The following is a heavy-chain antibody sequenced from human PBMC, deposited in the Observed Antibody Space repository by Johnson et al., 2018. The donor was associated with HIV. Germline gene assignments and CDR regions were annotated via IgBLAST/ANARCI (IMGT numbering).Heavy chain of an antibody. CDR3: ASEPQQWLDVGAFDI. J-gene: IGHJ3*02. CDR1: GFTFSSYA. CDR2: IKQDGSEK. D-gene: IGHD6-19*01. Sequence: VQVVESGGGVVQPGRSLRLSCAASGFTFSSYAMHWVRQAPGKGLEWVANIKQDGSEKYYVDSVTGRFTISRDNSKNSLYLQMNSLRAEDTAVYYCASEPQQWLDVGAFDIWGQGTMVTVSS. V-gene: IGHV3-7*01.